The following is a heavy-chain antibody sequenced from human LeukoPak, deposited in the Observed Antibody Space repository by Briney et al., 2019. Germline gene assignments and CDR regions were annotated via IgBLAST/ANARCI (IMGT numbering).Heavy chain of an antibody. J-gene: IGHJ4*02. D-gene: IGHD1-26*01. CDR1: GGSLCSSSYY. Sequence: SETLSLTCSVSGGSLCSSSYYWGSIRQPPGKGLEWIGSIYYSGGTYYNPSLKSRVIISVDTSKNQFSLKVSSVTAADTAVYYCARHSGSYFQPFDYWGQGTLVTVSS. CDR3: ARHSGSYFQPFDY. CDR2: IYYSGGT. V-gene: IGHV4-39*01.